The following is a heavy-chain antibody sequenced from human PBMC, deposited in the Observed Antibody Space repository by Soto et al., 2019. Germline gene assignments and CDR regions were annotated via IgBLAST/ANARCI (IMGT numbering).Heavy chain of an antibody. CDR2: IIPIFGTA. CDR3: ARFSCGSTSCYPRWVPYYDYGMDV. D-gene: IGHD2-2*01. Sequence: QVQLVQSGAEVKKPGSSVKVSCKASGGTFSSYAISWVRQAPGQGLEWMGGIIPIFGTANYAQKFQGRVTITADESTSTAYVEWSSLRSEDTAVYYVARFSCGSTSCYPRWVPYYDYGMDVWGQGTTVTVSS. V-gene: IGHV1-69*01. J-gene: IGHJ6*02. CDR1: GGTFSSYA.